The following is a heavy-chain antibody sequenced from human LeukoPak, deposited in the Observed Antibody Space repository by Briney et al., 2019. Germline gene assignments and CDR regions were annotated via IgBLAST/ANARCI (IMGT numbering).Heavy chain of an antibody. J-gene: IGHJ4*02. CDR1: GYTFTSNY. CDR3: ARDQEDFDY. CDR2: IYPRDGST. Sequence: ASVKVSCKASGYTFTSNYIHWVRQAPGQGLEWMGMIYPRDGSTSYAQKFQGRVTVTRDTSTSTVHMELSGLRSEDTAVYYCARDQEDFDYWGQGTLVTVSS. V-gene: IGHV1-46*01.